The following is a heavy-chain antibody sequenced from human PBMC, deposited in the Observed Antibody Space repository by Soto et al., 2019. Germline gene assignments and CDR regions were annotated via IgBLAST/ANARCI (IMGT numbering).Heavy chain of an antibody. D-gene: IGHD2-8*01. CDR3: ANNGQPPYFCYGMDV. V-gene: IGHV1-18*01. CDR2: FSGYNGDT. CDR1: GYTFSRYG. Sequence: QGQLVQSGPEAKKPGASVKVSCKASGYTFSRYGISWVRQAPGQGLEWMGWFSGYNGDTKYAQKVQGRVTMTIDTSTYTAYMELRSLTSDDTAIYYCANNGQPPYFCYGMDVWGQGTTVTVSS. J-gene: IGHJ6*02.